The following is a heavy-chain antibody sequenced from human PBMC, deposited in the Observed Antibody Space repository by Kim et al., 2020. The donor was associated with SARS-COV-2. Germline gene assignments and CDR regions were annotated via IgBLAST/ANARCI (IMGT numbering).Heavy chain of an antibody. V-gene: IGHV7-4-1*02. CDR1: GYTFTSYA. CDR2: INTNTGNP. Sequence: PSVKVSCKASGYTFTSYAMNWVRQAPGQGLEWMGWINTNTGNPTYAQGFTGRFVFSLDTSVSTAYLQISSLKAEDTAVYYCARAYSPRGLSGWYLRPGGDYYGMDDWGQGTTVTVSS. CDR3: ARAYSPRGLSGWYLRPGGDYYGMDD. J-gene: IGHJ6*02. D-gene: IGHD6-19*01.